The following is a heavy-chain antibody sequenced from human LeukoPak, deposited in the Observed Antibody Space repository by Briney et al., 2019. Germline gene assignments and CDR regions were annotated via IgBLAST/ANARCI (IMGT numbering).Heavy chain of an antibody. J-gene: IGHJ4*02. CDR2: IYYSGST. V-gene: IGHV4-39*07. D-gene: IGHD3-22*01. Sequence: SETLSLTCTVSGGSISSYYWSWIRQPPGKGLEWIGSIYYSGSTYYNPSLKSRVTISVDTSKNQFSLKLSSVTAADTAVYYCARGSDSSGHLFDYWGQGTLVTVSS. CDR3: ARGSDSSGHLFDY. CDR1: GGSISSYY.